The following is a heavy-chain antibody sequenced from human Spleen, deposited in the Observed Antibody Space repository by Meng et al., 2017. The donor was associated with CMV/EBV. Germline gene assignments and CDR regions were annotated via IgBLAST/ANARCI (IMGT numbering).Heavy chain of an antibody. J-gene: IGHJ6*02. Sequence: ASVKVSCKASGYTFGNYGITWVRQAPGQGLEWMGWISGNSGHTNYAQRLQGRVALTRDTSTTTAYMTLRSLRFDDTAMYYCARIGIVVVPARSYYYYGMDVWGQGTTVTVSS. D-gene: IGHD2-2*01. CDR2: ISGNSGHT. CDR3: ARIGIVVVPARSYYYYGMDV. CDR1: GYTFGNYG. V-gene: IGHV1-18*04.